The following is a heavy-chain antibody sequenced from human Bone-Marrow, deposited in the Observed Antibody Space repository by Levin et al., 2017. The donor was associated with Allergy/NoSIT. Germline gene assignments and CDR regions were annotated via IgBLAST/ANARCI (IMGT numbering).Heavy chain of an antibody. CDR1: GFTFSSYG. Sequence: GESLKISCAASGFTFSSYGMHWVRQAPGKGLEWVAVIWYDGSNKYYADSVKGRFTISRDNSKNTLYLQMNSLRAEDTAVYYCAMGGNNSSGWYEYDYGMDVWGQGTTVTVSS. V-gene: IGHV3-33*01. CDR2: IWYDGSNK. D-gene: IGHD6-19*01. CDR3: AMGGNNSSGWYEYDYGMDV. J-gene: IGHJ6*02.